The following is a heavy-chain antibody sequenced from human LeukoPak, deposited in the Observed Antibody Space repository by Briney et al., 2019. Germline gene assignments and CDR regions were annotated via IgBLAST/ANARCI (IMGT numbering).Heavy chain of an antibody. Sequence: GGSLRLSCAASGFTFSTYWMSWVRQAPGQGLEWVANIKQDGSDKYYVDSAKGRFTISRDNAKNSLFLQMNSLRAEDTAVYYCARVRCDSNSFLPDYWGQGTLVTVSS. CDR3: ARVRCDSNSFLPDY. CDR1: GFTFSTYW. D-gene: IGHD2/OR15-2a*01. J-gene: IGHJ4*02. V-gene: IGHV3-7*02. CDR2: IKQDGSDK.